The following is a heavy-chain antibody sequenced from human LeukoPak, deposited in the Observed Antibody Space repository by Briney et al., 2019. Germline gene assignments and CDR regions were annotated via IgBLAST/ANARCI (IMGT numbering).Heavy chain of an antibody. V-gene: IGHV4-4*07. Sequence: SETLSLTCTVSGGSIISYYLSWVRQSAGQGLEWIGRIYGNGITDYNASLKSRVTMSLDTSRKQFSLRLTSVTAADTAVYYCARLKFYDSTGHSPGYYMDVWGKGTTVSVFS. CDR3: ARLKFYDSTGHSPGYYMDV. CDR1: GGSIISYY. J-gene: IGHJ6*03. CDR2: IYGNGIT. D-gene: IGHD3-22*01.